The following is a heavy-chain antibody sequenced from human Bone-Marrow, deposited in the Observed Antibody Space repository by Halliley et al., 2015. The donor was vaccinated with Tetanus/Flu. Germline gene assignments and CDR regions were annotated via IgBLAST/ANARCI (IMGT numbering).Heavy chain of an antibody. J-gene: IGHJ4*02. CDR3: VSYGSGTTIDY. V-gene: IGHV1-18*01. CDR2: MSSYKGHK. D-gene: IGHD3-10*01. Sequence: GLEWMGWMSSYKGHKNYEQKFQGRGTMTTDTTTAYMELRSLRSDDTAVYYCVSYGSGTTIDYWGQGTLVTVSS.